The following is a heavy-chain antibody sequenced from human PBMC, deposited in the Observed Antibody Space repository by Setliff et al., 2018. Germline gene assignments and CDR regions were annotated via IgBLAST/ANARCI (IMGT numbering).Heavy chain of an antibody. CDR1: GYTFTSYG. D-gene: IGHD4-17*01. CDR3: ARRSGDRGMTTGWPDDFDY. V-gene: IGHV1-18*01. Sequence: ASVKVSCKASGYTFTSYGITWVRQAPGQGLEWMAWISAYNGYIVYAQKFQGRVTVTTDTSTSTAYMELRSLRSDDTAVYYCARRSGDRGMTTGWPDDFDYWGRGTLVTVSS. J-gene: IGHJ4*01. CDR2: ISAYNGYI.